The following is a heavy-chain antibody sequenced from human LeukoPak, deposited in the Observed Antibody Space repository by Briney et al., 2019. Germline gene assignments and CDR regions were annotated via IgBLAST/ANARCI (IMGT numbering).Heavy chain of an antibody. CDR3: ARVHYFDSSGYYSSTYYYYMDV. J-gene: IGHJ6*03. D-gene: IGHD3-22*01. V-gene: IGHV4-59*01. Sequence: KPSETLSLTCTVSGGSISNYYWTWIRQPPGQGLEWIGYISYNGSTKDNPSLKSRVTISIDTSKNQFSLKLSSVTAADTAVYYCARVHYFDSSGYYSSTYYYYMDVWGKGTTVTVSS. CDR1: GGSISNYY. CDR2: ISYNGST.